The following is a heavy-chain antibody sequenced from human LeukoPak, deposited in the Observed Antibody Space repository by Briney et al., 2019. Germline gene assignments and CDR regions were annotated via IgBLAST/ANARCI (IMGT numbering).Heavy chain of an antibody. Sequence: SLRLSCAASGFTFYDYAMRWVRQAPGKGLEWVSGISWNSGSIGYPHSVNGRFTISRDNAKNSLYLQMNSLRAEDTALYYCAKSKRSSGWKWGMDVWGQGTTVTVSS. V-gene: IGHV3-9*01. CDR1: GFTFYDYA. CDR3: AKSKRSSGWKWGMDV. D-gene: IGHD6-19*01. CDR2: ISWNSGSI. J-gene: IGHJ6*02.